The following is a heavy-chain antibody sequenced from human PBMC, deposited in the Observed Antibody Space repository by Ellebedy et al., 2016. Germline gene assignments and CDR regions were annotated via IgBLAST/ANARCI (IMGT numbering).Heavy chain of an antibody. D-gene: IGHD2-15*01. V-gene: IGHV1-18*01. Sequence: ASVKVSCKASGYTFTSYDINWVRQATGQGLEWMGWISAYNGNTNYAQKLQGRVTMTTDTSTSTAYMELRSLRSDDTAVYYCARDQVSSVVVAAPDYWGQGTLVTVSS. CDR1: GYTFTSYD. CDR2: ISAYNGNT. J-gene: IGHJ4*02. CDR3: ARDQVSSVVVAAPDY.